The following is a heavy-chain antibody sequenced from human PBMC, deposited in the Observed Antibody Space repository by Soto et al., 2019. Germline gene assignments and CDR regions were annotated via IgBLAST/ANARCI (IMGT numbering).Heavy chain of an antibody. CDR3: AKATTNGGWFNPFDS. CDR2: LSGSGTST. J-gene: IGHJ4*02. D-gene: IGHD6-19*01. Sequence: PGGSLRLSCACYGFSFFNYAMNWVRQAPGKGLDLVSGLSGSGTSTYYADSVKGRFTISRDNSRDTLFLQMNSLTADDTAVYYCAKATTNGGWFNPFDSWGQGALVTVSS. V-gene: IGHV3-23*01. CDR1: GFSFFNYA.